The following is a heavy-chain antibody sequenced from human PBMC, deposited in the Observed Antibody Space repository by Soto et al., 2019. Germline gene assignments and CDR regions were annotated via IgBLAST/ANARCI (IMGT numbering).Heavy chain of an antibody. CDR3: ARGPPKKYCSSTSCQGDWFDP. D-gene: IGHD2-2*01. J-gene: IGHJ5*02. V-gene: IGHV1-8*01. CDR2: MNPNSGNT. Sequence: ASVKVSCKASGYTFTSYDINWVRQATGQGLEWMGWMNPNSGNTGYAQKFQGRVTMTRNTSISTAYMELSSLRSEDTAVYYCARGPPKKYCSSTSCQGDWFDPWGQGTLVTVSS. CDR1: GYTFTSYD.